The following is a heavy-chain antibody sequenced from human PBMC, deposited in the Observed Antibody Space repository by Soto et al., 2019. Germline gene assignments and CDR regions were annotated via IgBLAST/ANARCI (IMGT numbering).Heavy chain of an antibody. Sequence: QVQLVESGGGVVQPGRSLRLSCAASGFTFSSYAMHWVRQAPGKGLEWVAVILYDENNKKYADSVKGRFTISRDNSKNTLYLQMNSLRTEDTAVYFCARADIGDYGDYSLDYWGQGTLVTVSS. CDR3: ARADIGDYGDYSLDY. V-gene: IGHV3-30-3*01. J-gene: IGHJ4*02. CDR2: ILYDENNK. CDR1: GFTFSSYA. D-gene: IGHD4-17*01.